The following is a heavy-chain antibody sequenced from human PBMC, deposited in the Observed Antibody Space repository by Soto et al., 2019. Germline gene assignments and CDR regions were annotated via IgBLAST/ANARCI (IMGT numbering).Heavy chain of an antibody. Sequence: QLQLQESGPGLVKPSETLSLTCTVSGGSISSSTYYWGWIRQPPGKGLEGIGSIYYSGSTYYNPSLKSRVTISVDTSKNQFSLKLSSVTAADTAVYYCGIAVAGTSGWFDPWAQGTLVTVSS. D-gene: IGHD6-19*01. J-gene: IGHJ5*02. CDR2: IYYSGST. CDR1: GGSISSSTYY. V-gene: IGHV4-39*01. CDR3: GIAVAGTSGWFDP.